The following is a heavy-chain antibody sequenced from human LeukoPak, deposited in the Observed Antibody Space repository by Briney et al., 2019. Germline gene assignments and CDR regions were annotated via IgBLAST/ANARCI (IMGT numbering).Heavy chain of an antibody. CDR1: GGSISSGGYY. V-gene: IGHV4-31*03. D-gene: IGHD4-17*01. J-gene: IGHJ5*02. CDR3: ARDSTVTHFDP. CDR2: IYYSGST. Sequence: SQTLSLTCTVSGGSISSGGYYWSWIRQHPGKGLEWIGYIYYSGSTYYNPSLKSRVTISVDTSKNQFSLKLSSVTAADTAEYYCARDSTVTHFDPWGQGTLVTVSS.